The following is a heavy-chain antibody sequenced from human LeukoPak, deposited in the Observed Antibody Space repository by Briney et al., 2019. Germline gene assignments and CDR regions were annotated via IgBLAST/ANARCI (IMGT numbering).Heavy chain of an antibody. V-gene: IGHV3-48*03. D-gene: IGHD3-10*01. CDR2: ISSSGSTK. J-gene: IGHJ3*02. CDR1: GFTFSSYE. CDR3: ARWGGSGTFWDGFDI. Sequence: GGSLRLSCAAAGFTFSSYEMNWVRQAPGKGLEWVSYISSSGSTKYYADSVKGRFTISRDNAKNSLYLQMNSLRVEDTAVYYRARWGGSGTFWDGFDIWGQGTMVTVSS.